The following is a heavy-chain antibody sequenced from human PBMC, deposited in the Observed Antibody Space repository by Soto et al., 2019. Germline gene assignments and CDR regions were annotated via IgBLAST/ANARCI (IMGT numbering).Heavy chain of an antibody. V-gene: IGHV1-69*01. D-gene: IGHD2-8*01. CDR3: ATPLAYAMRGWDGLDV. CDR2: IISIFGTT. Sequence: QVQLVQSGAEVKKPGSSVKVSCTASGGTFSSYVIGWVRQAPGQGLEWMGGIISIFGTTHYAQRFQGRVTITADESPSTAYMELSSLRSEDTAAYYCATPLAYAMRGWDGLDVWGQGTTVTVSS. J-gene: IGHJ6*02. CDR1: GGTFSSYV.